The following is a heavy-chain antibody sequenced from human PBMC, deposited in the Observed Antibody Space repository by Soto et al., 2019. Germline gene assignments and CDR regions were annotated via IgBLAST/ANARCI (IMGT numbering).Heavy chain of an antibody. J-gene: IGHJ3*02. CDR2: VYIHGGT. Sequence: DANLVQSGGGLIQPGGSLRLSGAGSGFTLRDQYMTWVRQAPGKGLEWVSVVYIHGGTDYADSVKGRSTISRDNSKNTLYLQMDRLRAEDTAMYYCAREPLWSGPLPMDAFDIWGQGTMVTVSS. D-gene: IGHD3-3*01. CDR1: GFTLRDQY. CDR3: AREPLWSGPLPMDAFDI. V-gene: IGHV3-53*01.